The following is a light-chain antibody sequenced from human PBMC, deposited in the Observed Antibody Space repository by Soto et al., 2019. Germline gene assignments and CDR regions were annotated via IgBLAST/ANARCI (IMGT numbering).Light chain of an antibody. J-gene: IGLJ3*02. CDR3: CSYAGSYTWV. V-gene: IGLV2-11*01. CDR2: DVS. CDR1: SSDVGDYNY. Sequence: QSALTQPRSVSGSPGQSVTISCTGTSSDVGDYNYVSWYQQHPGKAPKLMIYDVSERPSGVPDRFSGSKSGNTASLTISGLQAEDEAAYYCCSYAGSYTWVFGGGTQLTVL.